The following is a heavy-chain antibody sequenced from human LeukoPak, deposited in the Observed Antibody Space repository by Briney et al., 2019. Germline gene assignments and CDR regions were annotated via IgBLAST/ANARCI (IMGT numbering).Heavy chain of an antibody. CDR3: VRGGYDCSTTSCQR. Sequence: PSETLSLTCTVSGGSMNSYYWSWIRQPPGKGLEWIGYIYYSGSTNYNPSLKSRVTISVDTSKNQFSLNLRSVTAADTGFYYCVRGGYDCSTTSCQRWGQGTLVTVSS. J-gene: IGHJ4*02. V-gene: IGHV4-59*08. CDR1: GGSMNSYY. CDR2: IYYSGST. D-gene: IGHD2-2*01.